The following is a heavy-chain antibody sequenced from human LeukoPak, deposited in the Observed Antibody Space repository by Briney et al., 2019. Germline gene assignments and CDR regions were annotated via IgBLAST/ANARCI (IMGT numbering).Heavy chain of an antibody. CDR3: ARDREGHRYGYDYYMDV. CDR1: GFTFSNYS. CDR2: ISRSSSYI. J-gene: IGHJ6*03. Sequence: GGSLRLSCAASGFTFSNYSMNWVRQAPGKGLEWVSSISRSSSYIFYADSVKGRFTISRDNAKKSLYLQMNSLRAEDTAVYYCARDREGHRYGYDYYMDVWGKGTTVTVSS. D-gene: IGHD5-18*01. V-gene: IGHV3-21*01.